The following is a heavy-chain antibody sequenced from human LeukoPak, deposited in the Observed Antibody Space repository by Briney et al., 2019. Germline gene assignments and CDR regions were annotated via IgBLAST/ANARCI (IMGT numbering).Heavy chain of an antibody. J-gene: IGHJ3*02. V-gene: IGHV4-38-2*02. D-gene: IGHD3-10*01. CDR3: ARCGVGGSGSPFAFDI. Sequence: SETLSLTCTVSGYSISSGYYWGWIRQPPGKGLEWIGSIYYSGSTYYNPSLKSRVTISVDTSKNQFSLKLSSVTAADTAVYYCARCGVGGSGSPFAFDIWGQGTMVTVSS. CDR1: GYSISSGYY. CDR2: IYYSGST.